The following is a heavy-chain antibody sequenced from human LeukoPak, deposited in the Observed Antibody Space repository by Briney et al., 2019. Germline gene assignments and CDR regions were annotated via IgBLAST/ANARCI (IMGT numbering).Heavy chain of an antibody. V-gene: IGHV3-7*01. D-gene: IGHD2-2*02. Sequence: PGGSLRLSCAASGFTFSSYWMSGVRQVPGRGRGGGANIKQDGSDKYYVASVKGRFTISRDNAKNSVSLQMNSLRAEDTALYYCARMYCSSTTCYTDAFDIWGQGTMVTVSS. CDR2: IKQDGSDK. CDR3: ARMYCSSTTCYTDAFDI. CDR1: GFTFSSYW. J-gene: IGHJ3*02.